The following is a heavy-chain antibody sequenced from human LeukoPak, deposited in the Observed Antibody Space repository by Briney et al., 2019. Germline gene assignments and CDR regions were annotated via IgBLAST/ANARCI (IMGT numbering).Heavy chain of an antibody. Sequence: GGSLRLSCAASGFTFSRYAMSWVRQAPGKGLEWVSAISGSGGSTYYADSVKGRFTISRDNSKNTLYLQMNSLRAEDTAVYYCAKVKLLVGGYSYGMVDYWGQGTLVTVSS. J-gene: IGHJ4*02. V-gene: IGHV3-23*01. CDR3: AKVKLLVGGYSYGMVDY. D-gene: IGHD5-18*01. CDR2: ISGSGGST. CDR1: GFTFSRYA.